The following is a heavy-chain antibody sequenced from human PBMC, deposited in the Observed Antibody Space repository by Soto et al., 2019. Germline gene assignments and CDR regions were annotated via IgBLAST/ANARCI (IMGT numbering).Heavy chain of an antibody. Sequence: RGSLRLSCAASGFILSSSAMSWVRQAPGKGLEWVSAISGSGTNTYYADSVKGRFTISGDKSKNTVYLQMNSLRAEDTAVYYCAKGPTIFGVVITFEYYYGMDVWGQGTTVTVSS. CDR1: GFILSSSA. CDR2: ISGSGTNT. V-gene: IGHV3-23*01. CDR3: AKGPTIFGVVITFEYYYGMDV. D-gene: IGHD3-3*01. J-gene: IGHJ6*02.